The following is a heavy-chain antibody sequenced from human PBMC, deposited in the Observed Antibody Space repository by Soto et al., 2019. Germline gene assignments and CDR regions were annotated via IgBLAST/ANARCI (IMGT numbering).Heavy chain of an antibody. CDR2: LNSGGTTT. CDR1: EFTFSDHW. Sequence: EVQLVESGGGLIQPGGSLRLSCVASEFTFSDHWMHWVRQTPGEGLVWVARLNSGGTTTNYAASVKGRFTISRDNAKNMVYLQMNSLRVEDTAVYYCPRGARLAYYVDVWGKGNPVTVAS. V-gene: IGHV3-74*01. CDR3: PRGARLAYYVDV. D-gene: IGHD3-9*01. J-gene: IGHJ6*03.